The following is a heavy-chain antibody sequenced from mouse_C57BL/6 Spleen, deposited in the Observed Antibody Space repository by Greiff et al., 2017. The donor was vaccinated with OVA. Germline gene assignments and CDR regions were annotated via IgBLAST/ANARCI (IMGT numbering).Heavy chain of an antibody. CDR1: GYTFTSYW. Sequence: QVQLQQSGAELVKPGASVKMSCKASGYTFTSYWITWVKQRPGQGLEWIGDIYPGSGSTNYNEKFKSKATLTVDTSSSTAYMQLSSLTSEDSAVYYCARSHTVVAGFDYWGQGTTLTVSS. CDR3: ARSHTVVAGFDY. V-gene: IGHV1-55*01. D-gene: IGHD1-1*01. CDR2: IYPGSGST. J-gene: IGHJ2*01.